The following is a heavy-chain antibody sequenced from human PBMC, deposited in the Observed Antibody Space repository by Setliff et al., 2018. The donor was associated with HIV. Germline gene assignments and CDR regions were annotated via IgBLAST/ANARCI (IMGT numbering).Heavy chain of an antibody. CDR1: GGSFSAYY. V-gene: IGHV4-34*01. CDR2: INHSGST. CDR3: VRNHEWALGT. J-gene: IGHJ5*02. Sequence: SETLSLTCAVSGGSFSAYYWGWIRQPPGKGLEWIGEINHSGSTNYNPSLKSRLTTSVDRSKNQFSLRLTSVTAADTAVYFCVRNHEWALGTWGQGLLVTVSS. D-gene: IGHD1-26*01.